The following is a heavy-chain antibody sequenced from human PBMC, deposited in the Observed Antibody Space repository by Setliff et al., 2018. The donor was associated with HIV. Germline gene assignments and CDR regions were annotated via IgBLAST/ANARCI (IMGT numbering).Heavy chain of an antibody. CDR3: AKGASLVPRRPHFCYFDY. V-gene: IGHV3-23*01. CDR2: ISGSGEAT. CDR1: GFSFTSHA. J-gene: IGHJ4*02. Sequence: GGSLRLSCAASGFSFTSHAMNWVRQAPGKGLEWVSSISGSGEATYYADSVRGRFTVSRDNSKNTVYLQMHNLRVEDTAIYYCAKGASLVPRRPHFCYFDYWGQGALVTVSS. D-gene: IGHD3-16*02.